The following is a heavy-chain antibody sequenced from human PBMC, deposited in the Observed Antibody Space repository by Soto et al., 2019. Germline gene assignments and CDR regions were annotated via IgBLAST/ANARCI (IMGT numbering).Heavy chain of an antibody. CDR1: GFTFSSYS. D-gene: IGHD3-22*01. V-gene: IGHV3-48*02. CDR2: ISSSSSTI. J-gene: IGHJ4*02. Sequence: GGSLRLSCAASGFTFSSYSMNWVRQAPGKGLEWVSYISSSSSTIYYADSVKGRFTISRDNAKNSLYLQMNSLRDEDTAAYYCARGTKRTTAMADYYDSSGYYWGEGTLVTVSP. CDR3: ARGTKRTTAMADYYDSSGYY.